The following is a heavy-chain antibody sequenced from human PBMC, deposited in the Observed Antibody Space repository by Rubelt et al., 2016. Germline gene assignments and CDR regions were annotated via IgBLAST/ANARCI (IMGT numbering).Heavy chain of an antibody. D-gene: IGHD1-26*01. V-gene: IGHV1-69*13. CDR3: ARSLELVGYYFDY. CDR2: IIPIFGTA. Sequence: QVQLVQSGAEVKKPGASVKVSCKASGYTFTSYGISWVRQAPGQGLEWMGWIIPIFGTANYVWKFQGRVTITADEATSTAYMEQSSLRSEDTAVYYCARSLELVGYYFDYWGQGTLVTVSS. CDR1: GYTFTSYG. J-gene: IGHJ4*02.